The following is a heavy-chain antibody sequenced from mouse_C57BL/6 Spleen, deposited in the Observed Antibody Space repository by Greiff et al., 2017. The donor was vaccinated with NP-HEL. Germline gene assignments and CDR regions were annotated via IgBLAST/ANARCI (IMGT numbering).Heavy chain of an antibody. CDR3: ARYYYDYDYAMDY. J-gene: IGHJ4*01. Sequence: QVQLQQSGPELVKPGASVKISCKASGYAFSSYWMNWVKQRPGKGLEWIGQIYPGDGDTNYNGKFKGKATLTADKSSSTAYMQLSSLTSEDSAVYFCARYYYDYDYAMDYWGQGTSVTVSS. CDR2: IYPGDGDT. CDR1: GYAFSSYW. D-gene: IGHD2-4*01. V-gene: IGHV1-80*01.